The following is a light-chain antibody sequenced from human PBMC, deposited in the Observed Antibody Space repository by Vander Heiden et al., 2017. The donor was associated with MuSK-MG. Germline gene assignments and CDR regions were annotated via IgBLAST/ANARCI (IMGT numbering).Light chain of an antibody. CDR2: KAS. Sequence: DIQMTQSPSTLSASVGDRVTITCRASHSIYDSLAWYQQKPGKVPKLLIYKASILESGVPSRFSGTGSGTEFTLTISSLQPDDSATYYCQQESGWGTFGQGTKVEIK. V-gene: IGKV1-5*03. J-gene: IGKJ1*01. CDR1: HSIYDS. CDR3: QQESGWGT.